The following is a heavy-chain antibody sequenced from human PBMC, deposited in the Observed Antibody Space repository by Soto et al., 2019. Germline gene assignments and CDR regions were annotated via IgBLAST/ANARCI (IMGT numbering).Heavy chain of an antibody. CDR1: GYTFTDYY. J-gene: IGHJ6*02. D-gene: IGHD2-2*01. V-gene: IGHV1-2*02. CDR2: INPNSGGT. CDR3: AKDPNIVVVTAATGGMDV. Sequence: GASGKVSCKASGYTFTDYYMHWLRQAPGQGLEWMGWINPNSGGTNYAQKFQGRVTMTRVTSISTAYMELSSLRSDDTALYYCAKDPNIVVVTAATGGMDVWGQGTTVTSP.